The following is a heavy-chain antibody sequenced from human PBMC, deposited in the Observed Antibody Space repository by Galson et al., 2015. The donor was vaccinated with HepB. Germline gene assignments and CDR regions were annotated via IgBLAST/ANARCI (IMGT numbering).Heavy chain of an antibody. V-gene: IGHV5-10-1*01. CDR3: AREVYSSSVKPFDY. Sequence: QSGAEVKKPGESLKISCTGSGYSFTSYWIGWVRQMPGKGLEWMGRIDPSDSYTNYSPSFQGHVTISADKSISTAYLQWSSLKASDTAMYYCAREVYSSSVKPFDYWGQGTLVTVSS. CDR1: GYSFTSYW. CDR2: IDPSDSYT. D-gene: IGHD6-13*01. J-gene: IGHJ4*02.